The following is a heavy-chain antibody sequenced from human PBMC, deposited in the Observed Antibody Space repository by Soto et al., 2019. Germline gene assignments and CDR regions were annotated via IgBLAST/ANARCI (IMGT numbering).Heavy chain of an antibody. CDR3: ARGGIEYSSSSGQGYYYYYMDV. CDR2: IYHSGST. J-gene: IGHJ6*03. D-gene: IGHD6-6*01. Sequence: SETLSLTCAVSSGSISSSNWWSWVRQPPGKGLEWIGEIYHSGSTNYNPSLKSRVTISVDKSKNQFSLKLSSVTAADTAVYYCARGGIEYSSSSGQGYYYYYMDVWGKGTTVT. CDR1: SGSISSSNW. V-gene: IGHV4-4*02.